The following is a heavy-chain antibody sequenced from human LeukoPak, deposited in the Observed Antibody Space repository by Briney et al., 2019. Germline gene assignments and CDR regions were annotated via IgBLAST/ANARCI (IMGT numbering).Heavy chain of an antibody. V-gene: IGHV3-21*01. CDR1: GFTFSSYS. CDR2: ISSSSSYI. J-gene: IGHJ4*02. Sequence: PGGSLRLSCVASGFTFSSYSMNWVRQAPGKGLEWVSSISSSSSYIYYADSVKGRFTISRDNAKNSLYLQMNSLRAEDTAVYYCARDPAEATQTYYYDSSGYYHFDYWGQGTLVTVSS. CDR3: ARDPAEATQTYYYDSSGYYHFDY. D-gene: IGHD3-22*01.